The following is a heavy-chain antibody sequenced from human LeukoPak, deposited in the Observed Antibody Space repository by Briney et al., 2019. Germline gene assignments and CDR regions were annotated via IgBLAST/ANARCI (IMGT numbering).Heavy chain of an antibody. V-gene: IGHV3-7*01. D-gene: IGHD3-9*01. J-gene: IGHJ4*02. Sequence: GGSLRLSCVASGFSFSSSWMTWVRQAPGKGLEWVANIKQGGSEKNYVDSVKGRFTISRDNAKNSVYLQMDSLRGEDTAVYYCAILRYSGFWGKGTLVSVSS. CDR1: GFSFSSSW. CDR2: IKQGGSEK. CDR3: AILRYSGF.